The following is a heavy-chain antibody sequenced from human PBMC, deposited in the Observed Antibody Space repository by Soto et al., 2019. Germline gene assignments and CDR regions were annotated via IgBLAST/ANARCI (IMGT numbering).Heavy chain of an antibody. CDR1: DYTFTSYG. Sequence: QVQLVQSGAEVKKPGASVKVSCKAYDYTFTSYGISWVRQAPGQGLEWMGWISAYNGNTKYIQKFQGRVTMTTDTSTITAYMELRSLTSDDTAVYYCARDFYGDSGHFDYWGQGTLVTVSS. CDR3: ARDFYGDSGHFDY. V-gene: IGHV1-18*01. J-gene: IGHJ4*02. D-gene: IGHD4-17*01. CDR2: ISAYNGNT.